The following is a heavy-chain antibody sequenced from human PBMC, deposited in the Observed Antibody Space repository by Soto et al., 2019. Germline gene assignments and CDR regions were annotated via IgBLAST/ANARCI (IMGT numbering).Heavy chain of an antibody. CDR2: ISGSGGST. Sequence: EVQLVETGGGLIQPGGSLRLSCAASGFTVSSNYMSWVRQAPGKGLEWVSAISGSGGSTYYADSVKGRFTISRDNSKNTLYLQMNSLRAEDTAVYYCAKRNRDQLRHDKNLPFDYWGQGTLVTVSS. V-gene: IGHV3-23*04. D-gene: IGHD3-16*01. J-gene: IGHJ4*02. CDR3: AKRNRDQLRHDKNLPFDY. CDR1: GFTVSSNY.